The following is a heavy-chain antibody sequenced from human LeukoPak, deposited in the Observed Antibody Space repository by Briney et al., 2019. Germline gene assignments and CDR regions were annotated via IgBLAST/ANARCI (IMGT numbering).Heavy chain of an antibody. CDR3: ARRGIQWLRGDYFDY. Sequence: SETLSLTCTVSGYSISNGYYWGWVRQPPGKGLEWIGSIYHSGSTYYNPSLKSRVTISVDTSKNQFSLKLSSVTAADTAVYYCARRGIQWLRGDYFDYWGQGTLVTVSS. D-gene: IGHD5-12*01. V-gene: IGHV4-38-2*02. CDR1: GYSISNGYY. J-gene: IGHJ4*02. CDR2: IYHSGST.